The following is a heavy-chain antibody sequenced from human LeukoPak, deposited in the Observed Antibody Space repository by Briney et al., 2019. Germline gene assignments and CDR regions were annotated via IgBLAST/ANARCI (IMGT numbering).Heavy chain of an antibody. V-gene: IGHV3-30-3*01. CDR3: ARESGAGTTDFDY. Sequence: GSLRLSCAASGFTFSSYALHWVHQAPGKGLEWVAVIPDHGSSKYYADSVKGRFTISRDNSKNTLYLQMNGLRAEDTAVYYCARESGAGTTDFDYWGQGTLVTVSS. CDR2: IPDHGSSK. CDR1: GFTFSSYA. J-gene: IGHJ4*02. D-gene: IGHD1-7*01.